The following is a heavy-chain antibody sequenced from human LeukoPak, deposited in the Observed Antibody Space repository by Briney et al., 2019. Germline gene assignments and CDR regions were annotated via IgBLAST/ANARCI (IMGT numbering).Heavy chain of an antibody. Sequence: GGSLRLSCAASGFTFSNYAMTWVRQAPGKGLEWVSGITDTGFATFYADSMRGRFTISRDNSRNTQYLQMDSLRAEDTAVYYCARAGFCSTTTCYNPFGYWGQGTRVAVSS. V-gene: IGHV3-23*01. J-gene: IGHJ4*02. CDR1: GFTFSNYA. CDR2: ITDTGFAT. CDR3: ARAGFCSTTTCYNPFGY. D-gene: IGHD2-2*01.